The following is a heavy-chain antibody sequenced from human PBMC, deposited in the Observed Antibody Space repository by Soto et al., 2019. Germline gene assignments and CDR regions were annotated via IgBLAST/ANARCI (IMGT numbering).Heavy chain of an antibody. CDR2: IDPSDSYT. Sequence: EFLTISCTGYGYGFTSYWISLVRQMPGKGLEWMGRIDPSDSYTNYSPSFQGHVTISADKSISTAYLQWSSLKASDTDMYYCARHANWSHDYWGQGTLVTVSS. CDR3: ARHANWSHDY. V-gene: IGHV5-10-1*01. D-gene: IGHD1-1*01. CDR1: GYGFTSYW. J-gene: IGHJ4*02.